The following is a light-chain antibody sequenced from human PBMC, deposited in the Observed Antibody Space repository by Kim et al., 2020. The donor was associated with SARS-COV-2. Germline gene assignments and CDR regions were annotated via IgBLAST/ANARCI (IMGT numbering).Light chain of an antibody. Sequence: PASISCRCSHSLVYSDGNSYLNGFHQRPGQSPRRLIYKVSNRDSGVPDRFSGSGSGTDFTLQISRVEAEDVGVYYCMQGTHWPFTFGPGTKVDIK. CDR1: HSLVYSDGNSY. V-gene: IGKV2-30*01. CDR3: MQGTHWPFT. J-gene: IGKJ3*01. CDR2: KVS.